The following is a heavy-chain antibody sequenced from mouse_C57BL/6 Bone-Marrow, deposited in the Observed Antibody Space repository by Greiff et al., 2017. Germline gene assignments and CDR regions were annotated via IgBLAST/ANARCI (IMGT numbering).Heavy chain of an antibody. CDR3: ARSTTVVADAMDY. V-gene: IGHV14-2*01. Sequence: VQLKESGAELVKPGASVKLSCTASGFNIKDYYMHWVKQRTEQGLEWIGRIDPEDGETKYAPKFQGKASITADTSSNTAYLQLSSLTSEDTAVYYCARSTTVVADAMDYWGQGTSVTVSS. J-gene: IGHJ4*01. CDR1: GFNIKDYY. D-gene: IGHD1-1*01. CDR2: IDPEDGET.